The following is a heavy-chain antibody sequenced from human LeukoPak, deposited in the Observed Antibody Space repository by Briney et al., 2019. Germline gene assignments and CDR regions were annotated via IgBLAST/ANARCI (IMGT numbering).Heavy chain of an antibody. CDR3: ARSLAAAGHMDV. Sequence: ASVKVSCKASGYTFTSYGISWVRQAPGQGLEWMGWIDANTGNPAYAQGFTGRFVFSLDTSVSTAYLQISSLKAEDTAVYYCARSLAAAGHMDVWGKGTTVTVSS. D-gene: IGHD6-13*01. J-gene: IGHJ6*03. CDR2: IDANTGNP. CDR1: GYTFTSYG. V-gene: IGHV7-4-1*02.